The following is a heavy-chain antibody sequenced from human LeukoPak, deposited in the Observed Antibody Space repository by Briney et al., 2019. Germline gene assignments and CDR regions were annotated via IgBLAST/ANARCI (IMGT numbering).Heavy chain of an antibody. CDR3: AKDIERLWFGESYYDY. Sequence: GRSLRLSCAASGFTFDDYAMHWVRQAPGKGLEWVSGISWNSGSIGYADSVKGRFTISRDNAKNSLYLQMNSLRAEDTALYYCAKDIERLWFGESYYDYWGQGTLVTVSS. CDR2: ISWNSGSI. CDR1: GFTFDDYA. D-gene: IGHD3-10*01. V-gene: IGHV3-9*01. J-gene: IGHJ4*02.